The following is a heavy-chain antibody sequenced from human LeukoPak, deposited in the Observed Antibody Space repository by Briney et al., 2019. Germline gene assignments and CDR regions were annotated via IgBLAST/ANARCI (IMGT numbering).Heavy chain of an antibody. CDR3: ARRIAAAIDY. D-gene: IGHD6-13*01. CDR2: INPNSGGT. Sequence: ASVKVPCKASGYTFTSYDINWVRQAPGQGLEWMGWINPNSGGTNYAQKFQGRVTMTRDTSISTAYMELSRLRSDDTAVYYCARRIAAAIDYWGQGTLVTVSS. V-gene: IGHV1-2*02. J-gene: IGHJ4*02. CDR1: GYTFTSYD.